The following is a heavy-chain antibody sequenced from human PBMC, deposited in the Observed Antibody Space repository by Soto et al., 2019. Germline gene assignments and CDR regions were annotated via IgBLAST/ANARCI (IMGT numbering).Heavy chain of an antibody. CDR3: ASFPGEGWSSYYKRSNWFDP. Sequence: SETLSLTCAVPGYSISSGYYWGWIRQPPGKGLEWIGSIYHSGSTYYNPSLKSRVTISVDTSKNQFSLKLSSVTAADTAVYYCASFPGEGWSSYYKRSNWFDPWGQGTLVTVSS. J-gene: IGHJ5*02. V-gene: IGHV4-38-2*01. CDR1: GYSISSGYY. D-gene: IGHD3-3*01. CDR2: IYHSGST.